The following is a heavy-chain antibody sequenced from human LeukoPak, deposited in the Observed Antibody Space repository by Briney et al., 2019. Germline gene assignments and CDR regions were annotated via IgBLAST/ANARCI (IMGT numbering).Heavy chain of an antibody. CDR2: IKSKASGGTI. D-gene: IGHD1-26*01. J-gene: IGHJ4*02. CDR1: GFTFMNAW. CDR3: TKDRPYSGSRNFDY. V-gene: IGHV3-15*01. Sequence: GGSLRLSCAPSGFTFMNAWMNWVRQAPGKGPEWVGRIKSKASGGTIDYAAPVKGRFTISRDDSNNVLYLQMNSLKTEDTGVYYCTKDRPYSGSRNFDYWGQGTLVTVSS.